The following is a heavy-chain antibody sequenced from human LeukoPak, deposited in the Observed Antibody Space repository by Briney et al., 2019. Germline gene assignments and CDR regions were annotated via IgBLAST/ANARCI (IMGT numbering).Heavy chain of an antibody. CDR2: ISSSGSTI. Sequence: GGSLRLSCAASGFTFSIYDMHWIRQAPGKGLEWVSYISSSGSTIYYADSVKGRFTISRDNAKNSLYLQMNSLRAGDTAVYYCARRLDSGSYYAFDYWGQGTLVTVSS. CDR3: ARRLDSGSYYAFDY. J-gene: IGHJ4*02. D-gene: IGHD1-26*01. V-gene: IGHV3-11*01. CDR1: GFTFSIYD.